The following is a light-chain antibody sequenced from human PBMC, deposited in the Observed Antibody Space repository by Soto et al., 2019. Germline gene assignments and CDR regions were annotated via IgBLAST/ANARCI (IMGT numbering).Light chain of an antibody. J-gene: IGKJ1*01. V-gene: IGKV3-15*01. CDR2: GAS. CDR3: HQYSIWRR. CDR1: ERVSNN. Sequence: RIQTPPTSSLSRERVDLGCFRASERVSNNLAWYQQKAGQAPRLLIYGASTRATGIPARFCGSGSGTEVTLPICSLQSGDFAVYYCHQYSIWRRFGQGTKVDIK.